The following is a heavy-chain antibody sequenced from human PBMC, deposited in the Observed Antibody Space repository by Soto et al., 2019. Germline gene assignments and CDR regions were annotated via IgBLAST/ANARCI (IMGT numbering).Heavy chain of an antibody. CDR1: GYTFTSYY. J-gene: IGHJ6*02. Sequence: ASVKVSCKASGYTFTSYYMHWVRQAPGQGLEWMGIINPSGGSTSYAQKFQGRVTMTRDTSTSTVYMELSSLRSEDTAVYYCARTFSSSDVYYYYGMDVWGQGTTVTVSS. V-gene: IGHV1-46*01. CDR3: ARTFSSSDVYYYYGMDV. D-gene: IGHD6-6*01. CDR2: INPSGGST.